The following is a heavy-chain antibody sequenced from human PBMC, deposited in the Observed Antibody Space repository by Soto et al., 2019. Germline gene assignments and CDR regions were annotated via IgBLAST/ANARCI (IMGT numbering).Heavy chain of an antibody. CDR3: VKDGSYDYVWRSYRLDY. D-gene: IGHD3-16*02. Sequence: GGSLRLSCVVSGFTVTTYAMNWVRQAPGKGLEWISSISGGGENTYYADSMKGRFTISRDTSKNTLFLQMNSLRADDTAVYYCVKDGSYDYVWRSYRLDYWGQGALVTVSS. J-gene: IGHJ4*02. V-gene: IGHV3-23*01. CDR1: GFTVTTYA. CDR2: ISGGGENT.